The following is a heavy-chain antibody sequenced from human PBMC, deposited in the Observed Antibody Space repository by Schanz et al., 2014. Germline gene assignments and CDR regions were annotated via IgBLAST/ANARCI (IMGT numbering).Heavy chain of an antibody. CDR3: AKGLSLAVAESFDY. D-gene: IGHD6-19*01. Sequence: QVQLVESGGSVVQPGRSLRLSCAGSGFSFSDYGMHWVRQAPGRGLEWVAVISYHGSEKYYADSVKGRFTISRDNSKNTLYLQMNSLRAEDTAVYYCAKGLSLAVAESFDYWGQGTLVPVTS. V-gene: IGHV3-30*18. J-gene: IGHJ4*02. CDR2: ISYHGSEK. CDR1: GFSFSDYG.